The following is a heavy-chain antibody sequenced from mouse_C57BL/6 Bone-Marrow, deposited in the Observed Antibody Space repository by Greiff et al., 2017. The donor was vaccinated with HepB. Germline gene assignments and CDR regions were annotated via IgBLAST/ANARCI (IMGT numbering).Heavy chain of an antibody. CDR3: ARLGGYPAWFAY. Sequence: EVKVEESGGGLVQPGGSLKLSCAASGFTFSDYGMAWVRQAPRKGPEWVAFISNLAYSIYYADTVTGRFTISRENAKNTLYLEMSSLRSEDTAMYYCARLGGYPAWFAYWGQGTLVTVSA. D-gene: IGHD1-1*02. J-gene: IGHJ3*01. V-gene: IGHV5-15*04. CDR1: GFTFSDYG. CDR2: ISNLAYSI.